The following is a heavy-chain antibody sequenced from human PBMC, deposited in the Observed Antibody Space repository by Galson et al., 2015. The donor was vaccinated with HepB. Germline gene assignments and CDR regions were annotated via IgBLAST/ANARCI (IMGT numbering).Heavy chain of an antibody. Sequence: SLRLSCATSGFAFSSFAMSWVRQAPGKGLEWVSGLNGSGDNTYYADSVEGRFTISRDNPKSTLYLQMNSLRVEDTAVYYCAKLGGPVVGADNWFDPWGQGTLVTVSS. V-gene: IGHV3-23*01. CDR2: LNGSGDNT. D-gene: IGHD1-26*01. J-gene: IGHJ5*02. CDR1: GFAFSSFA. CDR3: AKLGGPVVGADNWFDP.